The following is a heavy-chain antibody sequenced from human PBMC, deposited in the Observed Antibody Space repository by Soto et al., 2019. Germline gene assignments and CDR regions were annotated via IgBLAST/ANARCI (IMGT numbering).Heavy chain of an antibody. V-gene: IGHV4-59*01. J-gene: IGHJ4*02. CDR3: ARGVVVVPAALDFDY. Sequence: PSETLALTCTVSCASISSYYWSWIRQPPGKGLEWIGYIYYSGSTNYNPSLKSRVTISVDTSKNQFSLKLSSVTAADTAVYYCARGVVVVPAALDFDYWGQGTLVTVSS. CDR2: IYYSGST. CDR1: CASISSYY. D-gene: IGHD2-2*01.